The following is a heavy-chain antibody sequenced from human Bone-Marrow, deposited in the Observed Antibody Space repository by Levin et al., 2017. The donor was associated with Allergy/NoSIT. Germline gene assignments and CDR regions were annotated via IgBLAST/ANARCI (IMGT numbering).Heavy chain of an antibody. V-gene: IGHV3-30*04. CDR1: GFTFTRYS. J-gene: IGHJ6*02. CDR3: ARDPQDYDYIWVAYYYGLDA. CDR2: ISFDGKNK. D-gene: IGHD3-16*01. Sequence: RPGGSLRLSCVASGFTFTRYSMHWVRQAPGKGLEWVAVISFDGKNKYYRDSVKGRFTISRDNSKNTLYLQMKSLRAEDTALYYCARDPQDYDYIWVAYYYGLDAWGQGTTVTVSS.